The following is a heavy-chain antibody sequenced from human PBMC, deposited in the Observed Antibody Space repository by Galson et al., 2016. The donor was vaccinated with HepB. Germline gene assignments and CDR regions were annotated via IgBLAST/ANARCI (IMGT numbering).Heavy chain of an antibody. CDR3: ARSAAYDFWSGN. Sequence: SETLSLTCAVSGGSISSSNWWSWVRQPPGKGLEWIGEIYHSGSTNYNPSLRSRVTISVDKSNNQFSLKLSSVTAADTAVYYCARSAAYDFWSGNWGQGTLVTVAS. J-gene: IGHJ4*02. CDR2: IYHSGST. D-gene: IGHD3-3*01. CDR1: GGSISSSNW. V-gene: IGHV4-4*02.